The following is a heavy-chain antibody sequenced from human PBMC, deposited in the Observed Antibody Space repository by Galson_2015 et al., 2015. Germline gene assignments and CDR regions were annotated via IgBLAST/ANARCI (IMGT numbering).Heavy chain of an antibody. CDR1: GYTFTSYG. Sequence: QSGAEVKKPGASVTVSCKASGYTFTSYGISWVRQAPGQGLEWMGWISAYNGNTNYAQKLQGRVTMTTDTSTSTAYMELRSLRSDDTAVYYCARDSNLLVEYPDAFDIWGQGTMVTVSS. CDR3: ARDSNLLVEYPDAFDI. D-gene: IGHD2-2*01. CDR2: ISAYNGNT. J-gene: IGHJ3*02. V-gene: IGHV1-18*01.